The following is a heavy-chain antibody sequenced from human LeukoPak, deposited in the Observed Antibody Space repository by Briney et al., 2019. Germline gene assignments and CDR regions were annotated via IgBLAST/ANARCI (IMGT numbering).Heavy chain of an antibody. CDR2: VYYTGST. Sequence: SETLSLTCTVSTGSLSNSYYWGWIRQPPGKGLEWIGNVYYTGSTYYNPSLKSRVTISVDTSKNRFSLRLSSVTAADTAVYYCARLRYNWILPGPDAFDIWGQGTKVTVSS. V-gene: IGHV4-39*01. D-gene: IGHD1-1*01. CDR3: ARLRYNWILPGPDAFDI. CDR1: TGSLSNSYY. J-gene: IGHJ3*02.